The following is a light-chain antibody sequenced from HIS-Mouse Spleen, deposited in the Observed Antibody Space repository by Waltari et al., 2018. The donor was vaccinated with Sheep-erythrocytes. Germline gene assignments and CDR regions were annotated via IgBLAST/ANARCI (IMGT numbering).Light chain of an antibody. CDR1: QSISSY. CDR3: QQSYSTPPT. V-gene: IGKV1-39*01. J-gene: IGKJ4*01. CDR2: AAT. Sequence: DIQMTQSPSSLSASVGDRVTITCRASQSISSYLNWYQQKPGKAPKFLIYAATSLQSAVPSRFSGSGTMKDFTLTISSLQPEDFATYYCQQSYSTPPTFGGGTKVEIK.